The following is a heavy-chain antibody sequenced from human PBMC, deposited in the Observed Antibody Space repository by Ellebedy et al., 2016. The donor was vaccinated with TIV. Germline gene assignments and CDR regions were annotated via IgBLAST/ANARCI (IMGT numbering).Heavy chain of an antibody. CDR1: GFTFSSYW. CDR3: ARDLTRGMDV. CDR2: IKQDGSEK. J-gene: IGHJ6*02. Sequence: GESLKISCAASGFTFSSYWMSWVRQAPGKGLEWVANIKQDGSEKYYVDSVKGRFTISRDNAKNSLYLQMNSLRAEDTAVYYCARDLTRGMDVWGQGTTVTISS. V-gene: IGHV3-7*01.